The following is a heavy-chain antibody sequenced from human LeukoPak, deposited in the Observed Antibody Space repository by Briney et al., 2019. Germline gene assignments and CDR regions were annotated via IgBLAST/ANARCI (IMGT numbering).Heavy chain of an antibody. CDR1: GVSMSSHY. Sequence: SETLSLTSSVSGVSMSSHYWSWIRQPPGKGLEWIAYMYDSWSTKDNPSLKSRVTLSADTSNNQFSLRLSSVTAADTAVYYCVTIKRGNIYGYFDFWGQGILVTVSS. V-gene: IGHV4-59*11. CDR3: VTIKRGNIYGYFDF. J-gene: IGHJ4*02. D-gene: IGHD5-18*01. CDR2: MYDSWST.